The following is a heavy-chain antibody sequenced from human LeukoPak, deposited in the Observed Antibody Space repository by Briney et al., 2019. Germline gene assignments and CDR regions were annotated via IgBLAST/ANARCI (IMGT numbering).Heavy chain of an antibody. Sequence: PGGSLRLSCAASGFTFSSYSMNWVRQAPGKGLEWVSSISSSSSYIYYADSVKGRFTISRDNAKDSLYLQMNSLRAEDTAVYYCATRTDLRRNYFYYYMDVWGKGTTVTISS. CDR1: GFTFSSYS. CDR3: ATRTDLRRNYFYYYMDV. J-gene: IGHJ6*03. D-gene: IGHD4-17*01. CDR2: ISSSSSYI. V-gene: IGHV3-21*01.